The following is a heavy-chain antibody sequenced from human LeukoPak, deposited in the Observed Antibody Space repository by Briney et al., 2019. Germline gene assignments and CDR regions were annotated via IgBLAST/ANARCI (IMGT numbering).Heavy chain of an antibody. CDR3: ARVSTWDVVPGALRFGYAFDI. Sequence: SETLSLTCTVSGGSISGGSYYWNWIRQPAGKGLEWIGRIYTGGSTNYNPSLKSRITISVDTSKNQFSLKLTSVTAADTAVYYCARVSTWDVVPGALRFGYAFDIWGQGTMVTVSS. CDR2: IYTGGST. V-gene: IGHV4-61*02. D-gene: IGHD2-2*01. CDR1: GGSISGGSYY. J-gene: IGHJ3*02.